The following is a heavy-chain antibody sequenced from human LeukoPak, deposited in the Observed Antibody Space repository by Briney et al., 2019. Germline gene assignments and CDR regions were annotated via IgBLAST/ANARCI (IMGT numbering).Heavy chain of an antibody. CDR1: GTSNSTYY. V-gene: IGHV4-4*07. Sequence: GTLSLTCTVSGTSNSTYYWGWVRQSAGKGLEWIFRIYISGVTKPHTPPTRRVTTSAASSKNQFYLKLSSVTAAETAVYFCRRVVVRGTHQHSLIDPWGHGILVTVSS. D-gene: IGHD3-10*01. CDR2: IYISGVT. J-gene: IGHJ5*02. CDR3: RRVVVRGTHQHSLIDP.